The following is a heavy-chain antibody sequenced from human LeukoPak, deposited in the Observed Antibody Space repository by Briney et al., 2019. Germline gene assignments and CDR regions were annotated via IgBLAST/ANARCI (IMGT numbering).Heavy chain of an antibody. D-gene: IGHD3-10*01. Sequence: SETLSLTCTVSGASISSSSYYWAWIRQPPGKGLEWIGSIYYSGSTNYNPSLKSRVTISVDTSRNQFSLNLNSVIAADTAVYYCASRSGGDYWGQGTLVTVSS. J-gene: IGHJ4*02. V-gene: IGHV4-39*01. CDR1: GASISSSSYY. CDR3: ASRSGGDY. CDR2: IYYSGST.